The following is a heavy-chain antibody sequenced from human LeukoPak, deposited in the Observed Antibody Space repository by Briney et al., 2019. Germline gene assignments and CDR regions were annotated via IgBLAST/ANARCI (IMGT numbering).Heavy chain of an antibody. D-gene: IGHD3-10*01. CDR1: GGSFSGYY. J-gene: IGHJ5*02. CDR3: ARDSGTTGEVKFDP. CDR2: INDSGNT. Sequence: SETLSLTCAVYGGSFSGYYWSWIRQPPGKGLEWIGEINDSGNTSFNPSLKSRVIISVDTSKNQFSLKLSSVTAADTAVYYCARDSGTTGEVKFDPWGQGTLVTVSS. V-gene: IGHV4-34*01.